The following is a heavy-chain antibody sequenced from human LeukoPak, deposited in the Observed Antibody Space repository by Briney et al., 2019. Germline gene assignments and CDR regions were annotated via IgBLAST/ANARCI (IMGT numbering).Heavy chain of an antibody. D-gene: IGHD1-26*01. Sequence: ASVKVSCKASGYTFTNYYIHWVRQAPGQGLEWMGVINPSGGSTTYAQKFQGRVTMTRDTSTSSVYMELSSLRFEDTAVYYCARGYRNWFDPWGQGTLVTVSS. CDR1: GYTFTNYY. V-gene: IGHV1-46*01. CDR3: ARGYRNWFDP. J-gene: IGHJ5*02. CDR2: INPSGGST.